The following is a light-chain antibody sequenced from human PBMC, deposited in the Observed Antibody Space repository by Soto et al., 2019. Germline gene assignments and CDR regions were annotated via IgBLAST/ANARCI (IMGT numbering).Light chain of an antibody. CDR2: EGT. V-gene: IGLV2-23*01. J-gene: IGLJ3*02. Sequence: QSALTQPPSVSASPGQSITISCTGTSSDVGRYNLVSWYQQHPGKAPKLMIYEGTTRPSGISNRFSGSKSGNTASLTSAGLQAEDEADYYCCSYAGSTTGVFGGGTKLTVL. CDR3: CSYAGSTTGV. CDR1: SSDVGRYNL.